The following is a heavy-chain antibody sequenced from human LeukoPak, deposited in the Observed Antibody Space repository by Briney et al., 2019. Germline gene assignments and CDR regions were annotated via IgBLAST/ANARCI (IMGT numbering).Heavy chain of an antibody. CDR1: GFTFSSYA. J-gene: IGHJ4*02. CDR3: AREELQLDY. V-gene: IGHV3-64*01. D-gene: IGHD1-26*01. Sequence: GGSLRLSCVASGFTFSSYAMHWVRQAPGKGLEFVSALSSDGGSTYYANSVKGRFTISRDISKNTLYLQMGSLRVEDMAVYYCAREELQLDYWGQGTLVTVSS. CDR2: LSSDGGST.